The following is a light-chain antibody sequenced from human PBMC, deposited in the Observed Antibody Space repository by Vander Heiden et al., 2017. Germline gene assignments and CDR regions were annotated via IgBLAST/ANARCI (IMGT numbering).Light chain of an antibody. J-gene: IGLJ2*01. CDR2: EVI. V-gene: IGLV2-8*01. CDR3: ISYAGSNTLI. Sequence: HSALTQPSSASGSPGQLVTISCTGTSNDVGGFNDVSWYQQHPGKAPKLMVYEVIKRPSGVPDRFSGSKSGNTASLTVSGLQAEDEADYYCISYAGSNTLIFGGGTKLTVL. CDR1: SNDVGGFND.